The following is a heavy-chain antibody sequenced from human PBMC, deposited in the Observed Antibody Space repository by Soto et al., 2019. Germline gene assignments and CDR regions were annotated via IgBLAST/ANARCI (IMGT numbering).Heavy chain of an antibody. V-gene: IGHV3-53*01. CDR3: ARGADTAMVTFWFDY. D-gene: IGHD5-18*01. CDR1: GFTVSSNY. CDR2: IYSGGST. J-gene: IGHJ4*02. Sequence: EVQLVESGGGLIQTGGSLRLSCAASGFTVSSNYMSWVRQAPGQGLEWVSVIYSGGSTYYADSVQGRFTISRDNSKNTLYLQMNSLRAEDTAVYYGARGADTAMVTFWFDYWCQGTLVTVSS.